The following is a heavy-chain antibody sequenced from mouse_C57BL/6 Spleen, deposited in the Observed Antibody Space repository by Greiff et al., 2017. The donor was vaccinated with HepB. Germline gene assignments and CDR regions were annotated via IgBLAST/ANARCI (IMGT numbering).Heavy chain of an antibody. CDR2: FYPGSGSI. Sequence: VKLQESGAELVKPGASVKLSCKASGYTFTEYTIHWVKQRSGQGLEWIGWFYPGSGSIKYNEKFKEKATLTADKSSSTVYMELSRLTSEDSAVYFCARHEDWSHAMDYWGQGTSVTVSS. CDR3: ARHEDWSHAMDY. CDR1: GYTFTEYT. J-gene: IGHJ4*01. V-gene: IGHV1-62-2*01.